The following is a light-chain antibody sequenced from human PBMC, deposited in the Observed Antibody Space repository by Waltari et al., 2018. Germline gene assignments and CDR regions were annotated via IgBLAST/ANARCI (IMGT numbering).Light chain of an antibody. J-gene: IGLJ3*02. V-gene: IGLV8-61*01. CDR1: SGSLSSTSH. CDR2: KAN. Sequence: QTVVTQEPSLSVSPGGTVTLTSALCSGSLSSTSHASWYQQSPGQTPRTLVYKANIRSSGVPDRFSGSVLGNKAVLIITGAQAEDESNYYCLLYMGSGIWVFGGGTKLTVL. CDR3: LLYMGSGIWV.